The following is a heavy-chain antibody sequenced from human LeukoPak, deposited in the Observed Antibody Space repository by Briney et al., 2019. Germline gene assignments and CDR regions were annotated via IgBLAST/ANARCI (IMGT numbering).Heavy chain of an antibody. CDR2: IKQDGSEK. V-gene: IGHV3-7*01. CDR3: ARDLTGTYYYYYYMDV. Sequence: GGSLRLSCAASGFTFSSYWMSWVRQAPGKGLEWVANIKQDGSEKYYVDSVKGRFTISRDNAKNSLYLQMNSLRAEDTAVYYCARDLTGTYYYYYYMDVWGKGTTVTVSS. J-gene: IGHJ6*03. D-gene: IGHD1-1*01. CDR1: GFTFSSYW.